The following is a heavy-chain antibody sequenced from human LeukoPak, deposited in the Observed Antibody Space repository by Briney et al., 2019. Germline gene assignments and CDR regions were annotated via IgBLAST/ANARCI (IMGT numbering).Heavy chain of an antibody. CDR2: IWYEGSDK. V-gene: IGHV3-33*08. D-gene: IGHD6-13*01. Sequence: PGGSLRLSCAASGFIFSNFGMHWVRQAPGRGLEWVAVIWYEGSDKHYADSVKGRFTISRDNSKNTLYLQLNSLRAEDTAVYYCARGSSSWYYFDYWGQGTLVTVSS. J-gene: IGHJ4*02. CDR3: ARGSSSWYYFDY. CDR1: GFIFSNFG.